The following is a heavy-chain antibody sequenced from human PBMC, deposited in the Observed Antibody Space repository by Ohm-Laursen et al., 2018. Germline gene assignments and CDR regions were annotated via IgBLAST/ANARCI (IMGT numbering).Heavy chain of an antibody. J-gene: IGHJ3*02. D-gene: IGHD1-26*01. CDR3: ANEGDYVDGGSYLGEDAFDI. CDR1: GFTFSSYA. CDR2: ISGSGGST. Sequence: GSLRLSCAASGFTFSSYAMSWVRQAPGKGLEWVSAISGSGGSTYYADSVKGRFTISRDNSKNTLYLQMNSLRAEDTAVYYCANEGDYVDGGSYLGEDAFDIWGQGTMVTVSS. V-gene: IGHV3-23*01.